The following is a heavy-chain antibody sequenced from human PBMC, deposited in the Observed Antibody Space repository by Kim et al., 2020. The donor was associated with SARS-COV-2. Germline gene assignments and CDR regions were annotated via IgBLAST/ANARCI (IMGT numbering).Heavy chain of an antibody. CDR2: T. V-gene: IGHV3-74*01. CDR3: ARDLSGAADY. Sequence: TNNADTGKDRFTIPRDNAENTLYLQLNSLTAEDTAVYYCARDLSGAADYWGQGTLVTVSS. D-gene: IGHD3-10*01. J-gene: IGHJ4*02.